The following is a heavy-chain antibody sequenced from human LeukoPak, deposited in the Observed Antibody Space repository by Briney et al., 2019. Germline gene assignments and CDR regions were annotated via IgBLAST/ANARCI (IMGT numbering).Heavy chain of an antibody. Sequence: SQTLSLTCAVSGGSISSGGYSWSWIRQPPGKGLEWIGYIYHSGSTYYNPSLKSRVTISVDRSKNQFSLKLSSVTAADTAVYYCARARGYYDREFDYWGQGTLVTVSS. D-gene: IGHD3-22*01. CDR1: GGSISSGGYS. J-gene: IGHJ4*02. CDR2: IYHSGST. CDR3: ARARGYYDREFDY. V-gene: IGHV4-30-2*01.